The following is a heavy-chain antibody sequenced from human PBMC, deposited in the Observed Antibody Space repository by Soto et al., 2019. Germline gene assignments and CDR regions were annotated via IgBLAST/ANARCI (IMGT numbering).Heavy chain of an antibody. CDR3: ARDTPGGYCSSTSCYGFSWHAFDI. CDR2: IYYSGST. Sequence: SETLSLTCTISGGSIIIGGYYWSWIRQHPGKSLEWSGYIYYSGSTYYNPSLKSRVTISVDTSKNQFSLKLSSVTAADTAVYYCARDTPGGYCSSTSCYGFSWHAFDIWGQGTMVTVSS. D-gene: IGHD2-2*01. J-gene: IGHJ3*02. CDR1: GGSIIIGGYY. V-gene: IGHV4-31*03.